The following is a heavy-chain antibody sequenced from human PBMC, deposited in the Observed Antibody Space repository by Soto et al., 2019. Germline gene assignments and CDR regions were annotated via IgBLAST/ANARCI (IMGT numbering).Heavy chain of an antibody. V-gene: IGHV3-72*01. CDR2: TRNEANSYTT. Sequence: GGSLRLSCAASGFTFSDHYMDWVRQAPGKGLEWVGRTRNEANSYTTEYAASVKGRFTISRDDSKNSLYLQMNSLKTEDTAVYYCARGGYCSSTSCYRDYYGMDVWGQGTTVTVSS. CDR1: GFTFSDHY. J-gene: IGHJ6*02. D-gene: IGHD2-2*01. CDR3: ARGGYCSSTSCYRDYYGMDV.